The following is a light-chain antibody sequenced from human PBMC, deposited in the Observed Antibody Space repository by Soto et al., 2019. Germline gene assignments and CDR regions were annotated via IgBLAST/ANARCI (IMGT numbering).Light chain of an antibody. V-gene: IGLV2-14*01. CDR3: CSYTSSTDYV. CDR1: SSDVSIYNY. CDR2: EIS. Sequence: QSALTQPPSVSGSPGQSITISCTGTSSDVSIYNYVSWYQQPPDTAPNLMISEISNRPSGVSQRFSGAKSGNTASLTISGLQVEDEADYYGCSYTSSTDYVFGAGTKVTVL. J-gene: IGLJ1*01.